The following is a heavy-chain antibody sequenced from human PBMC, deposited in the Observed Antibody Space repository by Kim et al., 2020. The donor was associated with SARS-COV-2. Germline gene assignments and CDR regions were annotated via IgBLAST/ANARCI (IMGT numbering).Heavy chain of an antibody. J-gene: IGHJ4*02. Sequence: ASVKVSCKASGYTFTSYGISWVRQAPGQGLEWMGWISAYNGNTNYAQKLQGRVTMTTDTSTSTAYMELRSLRSDDTAVYYCARGTPYPSSSAGYYYGSGGDYWGQGTLVTVSS. V-gene: IGHV1-18*01. CDR3: ARGTPYPSSSAGYYYGSGGDY. D-gene: IGHD3-10*01. CDR1: GYTFTSYG. CDR2: ISAYNGNT.